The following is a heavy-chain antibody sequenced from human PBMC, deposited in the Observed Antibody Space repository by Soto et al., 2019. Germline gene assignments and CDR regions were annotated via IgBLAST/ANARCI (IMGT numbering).Heavy chain of an antibody. D-gene: IGHD6-19*01. J-gene: IGHJ4*02. Sequence: SVQVSCKASGGTFSSYAISWVRQAPGQGLEWMGGIIPIFGTANYAQKFQGRVTITADESTSTAYMELSSLRSEDTAVYYCASSVAGTMGYWGQGTLVTVSS. CDR1: GGTFSSYA. V-gene: IGHV1-69*13. CDR2: IIPIFGTA. CDR3: ASSVAGTMGY.